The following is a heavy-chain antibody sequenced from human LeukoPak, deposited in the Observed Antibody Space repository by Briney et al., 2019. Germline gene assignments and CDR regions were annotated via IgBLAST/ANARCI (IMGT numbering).Heavy chain of an antibody. D-gene: IGHD3-3*01. CDR3: ARGPRYYEFWSGHSFDY. CDR2: IKQDGSEK. J-gene: IGHJ4*02. Sequence: PGGSLRLSCAASGFTFSNYWMSWVRRAPGKGLEWVANIKQDGSEKYYVDSVKGRFTISRDNAKNSLYLQMNSLRAEDTAVYYCARGPRYYEFWSGHSFDYWGQGTLVTVSS. V-gene: IGHV3-7*01. CDR1: GFTFSNYW.